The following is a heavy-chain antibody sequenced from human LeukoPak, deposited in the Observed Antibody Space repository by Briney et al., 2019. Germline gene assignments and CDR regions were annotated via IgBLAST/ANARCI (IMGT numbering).Heavy chain of an antibody. Sequence: ASVKVSRKASGYTFTGYYMHWVRQAPGQGLEWVGWINPNSGGTNYAQKFQGRVTMTRDTSISTAYMELSRLRSDDTAVYYCAIYVLRFLEWSSSLDYWGQGTLVTVSS. CDR2: INPNSGGT. CDR3: AIYVLRFLEWSSSLDY. J-gene: IGHJ4*02. CDR1: GYTFTGYY. V-gene: IGHV1-2*02. D-gene: IGHD3-3*01.